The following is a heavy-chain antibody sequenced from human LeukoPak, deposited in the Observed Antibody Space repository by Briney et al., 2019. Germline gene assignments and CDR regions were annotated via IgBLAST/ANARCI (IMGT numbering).Heavy chain of an antibody. CDR2: IWYDGSNE. D-gene: IGHD3-22*01. Sequence: AGSLRLSCAASGFTFSNYGMHWVRQAPGKGLEWVAVIWYDGSNEYYAGSVKGRFTISRDNSKNTLYLQMNSLRAEDTAVYYCARELPPVVNYYLDYWGQGTLVTVSS. V-gene: IGHV3-33*01. J-gene: IGHJ4*02. CDR1: GFTFSNYG. CDR3: ARELPPVVNYYLDY.